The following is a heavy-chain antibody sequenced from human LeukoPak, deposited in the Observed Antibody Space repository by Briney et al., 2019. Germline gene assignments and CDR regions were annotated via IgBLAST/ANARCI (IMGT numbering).Heavy chain of an antibody. CDR1: GGSFSGYY. CDR3: ARVGEGSFDI. J-gene: IGHJ3*02. D-gene: IGHD3-16*01. Sequence: SETLSLTCAVYGGSFSGYYWSWIRQPPGKGLEWIGYVYYTGSTNNNPSLKSRVTISVDTSKNQFSLRLSFVTAADTAVYYCARVGEGSFDIWGQGTLVTVSS. CDR2: VYYTGST. V-gene: IGHV4-59*01.